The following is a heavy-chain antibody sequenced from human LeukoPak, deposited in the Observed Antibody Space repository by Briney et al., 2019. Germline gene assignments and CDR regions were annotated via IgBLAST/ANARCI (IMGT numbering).Heavy chain of an antibody. J-gene: IGHJ6*02. Sequence: PGGSLRLSCAASGFTFSHHAMHWARQAPGKGLEWVAVISYDGSDEYYAESVKGRFTISRDNSKSTLYLQMNSLRAEDTAVYYCARSRMATSSTYYYYGMDVWGQGTTVTVSS. D-gene: IGHD5-24*01. V-gene: IGHV3-30*04. CDR3: ARSRMATSSTYYYYGMDV. CDR2: ISYDGSDE. CDR1: GFTFSHHA.